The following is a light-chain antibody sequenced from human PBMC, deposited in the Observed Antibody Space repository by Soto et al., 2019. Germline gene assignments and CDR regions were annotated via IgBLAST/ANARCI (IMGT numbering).Light chain of an antibody. V-gene: IGLV3-9*01. Sequence: SYELTQPLSVSVALGQTARITCGGNNIGSKNVHWYQQKPGQAPVLVIYRDSNRPSGIPERFSGSNSGNTATLTISRAQAGDEADYYCQAWDSSTPVVFGGGTQLTVL. J-gene: IGLJ2*01. CDR3: QAWDSSTPVV. CDR1: NIGSKN. CDR2: RDS.